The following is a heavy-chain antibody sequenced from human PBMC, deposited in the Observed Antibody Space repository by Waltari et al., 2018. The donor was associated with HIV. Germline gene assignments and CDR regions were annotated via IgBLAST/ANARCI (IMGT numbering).Heavy chain of an antibody. CDR3: AGDEGGGEYNDFWSGLDYYGMDV. CDR1: GYTFTSYY. V-gene: IGHV1-46*01. Sequence: QLQLVQSGAEVKKPGASVKVSCKASGYTFTSYYIHWVRQAPGQGLEWMGIINPSGGTTRYAQKFQGRVTMTRDTSTRTVYMELSSLRSEDTAVYYCAGDEGGGEYNDFWSGLDYYGMDVWGQGTTVTVSS. D-gene: IGHD3-3*01. J-gene: IGHJ6*02. CDR2: INPSGGTT.